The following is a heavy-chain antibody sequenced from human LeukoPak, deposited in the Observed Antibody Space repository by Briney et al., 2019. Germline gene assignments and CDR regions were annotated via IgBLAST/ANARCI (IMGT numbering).Heavy chain of an antibody. Sequence: GASVKVSCKASGYTFSGYYMHWVRQAPGQGLEWMGRINPNSGGTNYEQKFQGRVTMTRDTSISTAYMELSRLRSDDTAVYYCARRPPLYDSSGYSGDYWGQGTLVTVSS. D-gene: IGHD3-22*01. CDR2: INPNSGGT. V-gene: IGHV1-2*06. J-gene: IGHJ4*02. CDR3: ARRPPLYDSSGYSGDY. CDR1: GYTFSGYY.